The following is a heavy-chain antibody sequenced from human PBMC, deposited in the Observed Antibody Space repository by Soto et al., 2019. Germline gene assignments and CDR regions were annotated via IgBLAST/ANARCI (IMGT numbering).Heavy chain of an antibody. J-gene: IGHJ3*01. CDR2: ITPYNGNT. V-gene: IGHV1-18*01. Sequence: QVQLVQSGAEVKNPGASVKVSCQASNYLFGSFGISWVRQAPGQGLEWMGWITPYNGNTHYAEKFQDRVTMTADKSTTTAYMGVRRLTSDDPAVYFWARISARRNDFDVWGQGTVVTVSS. CDR1: NYLFGSFG. CDR3: ARISARRNDFDV.